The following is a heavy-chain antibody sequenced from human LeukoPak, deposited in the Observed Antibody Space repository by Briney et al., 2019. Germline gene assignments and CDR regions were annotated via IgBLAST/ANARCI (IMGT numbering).Heavy chain of an antibody. D-gene: IGHD3-3*01. CDR3: ARLSGYDFWSGYRDAFDI. Sequence: SETLSLTCTVSGGSISSYYWSWIRQPPGKGLEWIGEINHSGSTNYNPSLKSRVTISVDTSKNQFSLKLSSVTAADTAVYYCARLSGYDFWSGYRDAFDIWGQGTMVTVSS. CDR2: INHSGST. J-gene: IGHJ3*02. CDR1: GGSISSYY. V-gene: IGHV4-34*01.